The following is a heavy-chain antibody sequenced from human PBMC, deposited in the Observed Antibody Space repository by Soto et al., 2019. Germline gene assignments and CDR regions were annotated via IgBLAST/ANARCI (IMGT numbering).Heavy chain of an antibody. CDR3: AREGSGTYPFDY. CDR1: GDTFTRYG. Sequence: QVQLVQSGTEVKKPGSSVKVSWKASGDTFTRYGISWVRQAPGQGLEWMGGIIPIFGTTNYAQKFQGRVTITADESTSTAYMELISLRSEDTAVYYCAREGSGTYPFDYWGQGTLVTVSS. J-gene: IGHJ4*02. V-gene: IGHV1-69*01. CDR2: IIPIFGTT. D-gene: IGHD1-26*01.